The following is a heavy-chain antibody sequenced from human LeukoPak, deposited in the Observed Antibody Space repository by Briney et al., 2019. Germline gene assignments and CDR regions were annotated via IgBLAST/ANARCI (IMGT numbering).Heavy chain of an antibody. CDR1: GFTFSSYW. D-gene: IGHD4-17*01. CDR3: ARASITHGDCGEVLDYYGMDV. J-gene: IGHJ6*02. V-gene: IGHV3-7*05. CDR2: IKQYGSEK. Sequence: GGSLRLSCAASGFTFSSYWMSWVRQAPGKGLEWVANIKQYGSEKYYVDSVKGRFTISGDNAKNSLYLQMNSLRAEDTAVYYCARASITHGDCGEVLDYYGMDVWGQGTTVTVSS.